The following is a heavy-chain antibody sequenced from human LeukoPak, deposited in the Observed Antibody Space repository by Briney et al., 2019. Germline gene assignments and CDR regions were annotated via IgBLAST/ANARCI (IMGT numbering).Heavy chain of an antibody. J-gene: IGHJ6*03. D-gene: IGHD2-15*01. V-gene: IGHV4-39*07. CDR3: AREHCSGGSCYSIYYYYYMDV. Sequence: SETLSLTCTVSGGSISSSSYYWGWIRQPPGKGLEWNGSICYSGSTYYNPSLKSRVTISVDTSKNQFSLKLSSVTAADTAVYYCAREHCSGGSCYSIYYYYYMDVWGKGTTVTVSS. CDR2: ICYSGST. CDR1: GGSISSSSYY.